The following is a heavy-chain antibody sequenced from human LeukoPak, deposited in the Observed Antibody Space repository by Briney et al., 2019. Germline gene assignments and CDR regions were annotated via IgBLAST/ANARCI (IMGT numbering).Heavy chain of an antibody. V-gene: IGHV3-30*18. CDR3: AKETVDTAMATICFFDY. J-gene: IGHJ4*02. D-gene: IGHD5-18*01. CDR1: GFTFSSYG. Sequence: QPGGSLRLSCAASGFTFSSYGMHWVRQAPGKGLEGVAVISYDGSNKYYADSVKGRFTISRDNSKNTLYLQMNSLRAEDTAVYYCAKETVDTAMATICFFDYWGQGALVTVSS. CDR2: ISYDGSNK.